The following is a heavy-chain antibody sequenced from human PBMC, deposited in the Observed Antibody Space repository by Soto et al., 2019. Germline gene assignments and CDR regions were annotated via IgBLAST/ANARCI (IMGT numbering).Heavy chain of an antibody. CDR3: ATRLDYGVNFDY. CDR2: FDPEDGET. J-gene: IGHJ4*02. V-gene: IGHV1-24*01. CDR1: GYTLTELS. Sequence: GASVKVSCKVSGYTLTELSMHWVRQAPGKGLEWMGGFDPEDGETIYAQKFQGRVTMTEDTSTDTAYMELSSLRSEDTAVYYCATRLDYGVNFDYWGQGTLVTVSS. D-gene: IGHD4-17*01.